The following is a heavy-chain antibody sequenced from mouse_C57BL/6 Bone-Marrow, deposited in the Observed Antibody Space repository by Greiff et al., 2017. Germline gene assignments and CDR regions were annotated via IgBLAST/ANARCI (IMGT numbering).Heavy chain of an antibody. D-gene: IGHD2-2*01. CDR1: GYTFTSYW. J-gene: IGHJ3*01. V-gene: IGHV1-55*01. CDR2: IYPGSGST. Sequence: VQLQQPGAELVKPGASVKMSCKASGYTFTSYWITWVQQRPGQGLEWIGDIYPGSGSTNYNEKFKSKATLTVDTSSSTAYMQLSSLTSEDSAVYYCARPSLLWLRRAFAYWGQGTLVTVSA. CDR3: ARPSLLWLRRAFAY.